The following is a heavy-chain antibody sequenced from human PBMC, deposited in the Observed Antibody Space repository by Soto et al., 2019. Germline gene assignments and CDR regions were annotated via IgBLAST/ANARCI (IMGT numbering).Heavy chain of an antibody. CDR2: IYYSGST. J-gene: IGHJ4*02. Sequence: QLQLQESGPGLVKPSETLSLTCTVSGVSISSSSYYWGWIRQPPGKGLKWIGTIYYSGSTDDNPSLKRRVAIFVDTFKNQCSLKLSSVTAADTAVYYCASNRDYGDYFLDYWGQGTLVTVSS. CDR3: ASNRDYGDYFLDY. V-gene: IGHV4-39*01. D-gene: IGHD4-17*01. CDR1: GVSISSSSYY.